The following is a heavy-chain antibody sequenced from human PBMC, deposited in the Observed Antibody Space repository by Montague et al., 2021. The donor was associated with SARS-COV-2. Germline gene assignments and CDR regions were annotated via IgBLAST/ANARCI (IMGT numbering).Heavy chain of an antibody. CDR1: GGSISSGSYY. J-gene: IGHJ3*02. CDR3: ASGAYYYDSSGPPSLSWFAFDI. V-gene: IGHV4-61*02. Sequence: TLSLTCTVSGGSISSGSYYWSWIRQPAGKGLEWIGRIYTSGSTNYNPSLKSRVTLSVDTSKNQFSLKLSSVTAADTAVYYCASGAYYYDSSGPPSLSWFAFDIWGQGTMVTVSS. D-gene: IGHD3-22*01. CDR2: IYTSGST.